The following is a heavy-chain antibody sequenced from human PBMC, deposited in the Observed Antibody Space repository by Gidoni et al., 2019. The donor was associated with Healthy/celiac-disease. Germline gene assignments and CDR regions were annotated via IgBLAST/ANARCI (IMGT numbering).Heavy chain of an antibody. D-gene: IGHD6-13*01. V-gene: IGHV3-23*01. CDR2: ISGSGGST. CDR1: GFTLRSYA. Sequence: EVQLLESGGGLVQPGGSLRPSCAASGFTLRSYAMSWVRPAPGKGLEWGSAISGSGGSTYYADSVKGRFTISRDNSKNTLYLQMNSLRAEDTAVYYCAKDDPPAAAGPFDYWGQGTLVTVSS. CDR3: AKDDPPAAAGPFDY. J-gene: IGHJ4*02.